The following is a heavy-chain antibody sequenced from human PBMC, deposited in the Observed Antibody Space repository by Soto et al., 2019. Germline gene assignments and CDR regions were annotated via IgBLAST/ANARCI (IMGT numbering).Heavy chain of an antibody. D-gene: IGHD2-15*01. CDR1: GFTFSSYS. J-gene: IGHJ3*02. CDR2: ISSSGGST. Sequence: EVQLVESGGGLVKPGGSLRLSCAASGFTFSSYSMNWVRQAPGKGLEWVSSISSSGGSTYYADSVKGRFTISRDNSKNTLYLQMNSLRAEDTAVYYCAKSGGWDIVVVVAAISGKDAFDIWGQGTMVTVSS. V-gene: IGHV3-23*04. CDR3: AKSGGWDIVVVVAAISGKDAFDI.